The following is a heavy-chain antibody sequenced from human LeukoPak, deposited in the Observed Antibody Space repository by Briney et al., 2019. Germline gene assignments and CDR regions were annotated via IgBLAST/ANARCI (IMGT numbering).Heavy chain of an antibody. D-gene: IGHD2-15*01. J-gene: IGHJ1*01. Sequence: SVKVSCKASGFNFARSTVLWARQTRGQRLEWIGWIVADSGNTNYAQKFEDRLTITRDMSTSTAYMELSSLRSEDTAVYFCAADPHSGGWSRPENFQQWGQGTLVTVSS. CDR3: AADPHSGGWSRPENFQQ. CDR1: GFNFARST. V-gene: IGHV1-58*01. CDR2: IVADSGNT.